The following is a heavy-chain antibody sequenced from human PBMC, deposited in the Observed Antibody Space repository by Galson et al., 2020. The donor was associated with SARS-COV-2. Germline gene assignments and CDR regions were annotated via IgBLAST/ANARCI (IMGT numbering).Heavy chain of an antibody. J-gene: IGHJ4*02. CDR3: ARAPGVHIDY. V-gene: IGHV3-30-3*01. CDR2: ISYDGSNK. Sequence: GESLKISCAASGFTFRSYDMHWVRQAPGKGLEGVAVISYDGSNKYYADPVKGRFTISRDNSKNTLYLQMNSLRAEDTAVYYCARAPGVHIDYWGQGTLVTVSS. D-gene: IGHD7-27*01. CDR1: GFTFRSYD.